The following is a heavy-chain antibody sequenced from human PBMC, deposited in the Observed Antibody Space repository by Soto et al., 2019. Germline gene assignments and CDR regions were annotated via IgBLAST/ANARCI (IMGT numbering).Heavy chain of an antibody. CDR3: CVVKRLDQYSTSGYWFDP. Sequence: EMHVVDSGGGLVKPGGSLRLSCAASGFTFSHARMSWVRQAPGKGLEWVGRIKSKADGETKDYGAPVRGRFTISRDDAKDTLYLQMNSLRIEDTAVYYCCVVKRLDQYSTSGYWFDPWGPGTLVTVSS. CDR2: IKSKADGETK. D-gene: IGHD2-15*01. J-gene: IGHJ5*02. V-gene: IGHV3-15*01. CDR1: GFTFSHAR.